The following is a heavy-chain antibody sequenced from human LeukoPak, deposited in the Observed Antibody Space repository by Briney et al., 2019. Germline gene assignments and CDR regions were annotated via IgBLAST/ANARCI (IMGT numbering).Heavy chain of an antibody. Sequence: GASVKVSCKASGYTFTSYAMHWVRQAPGQRLEWMGWINAGNGNTKYSQKFQGRVTITRDTSASTAYMELSSLRSEDTAVYYCASSTHYDFWSGYSQADYGMDVWGQGTTVTVSS. J-gene: IGHJ6*02. D-gene: IGHD3-3*01. CDR1: GYTFTSYA. CDR2: INAGNGNT. V-gene: IGHV1-3*01. CDR3: ASSTHYDFWSGYSQADYGMDV.